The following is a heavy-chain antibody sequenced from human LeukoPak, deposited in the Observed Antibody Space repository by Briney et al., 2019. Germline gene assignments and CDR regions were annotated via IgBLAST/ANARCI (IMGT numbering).Heavy chain of an antibody. V-gene: IGHV3-48*01. J-gene: IGHJ4*02. CDR3: AKPAKTDYADY. Sequence: GGSLRLSCAASGFTFRSYSMNWVRQAPGKGLEWVSYISSSSSTIYYADSVKGRFTISRDNSKNTLYLQMNSLRAEDTALYYCAKPAKTDYADYWGQGTLVTVSS. CDR2: ISSSSSTI. CDR1: GFTFRSYS. D-gene: IGHD1-14*01.